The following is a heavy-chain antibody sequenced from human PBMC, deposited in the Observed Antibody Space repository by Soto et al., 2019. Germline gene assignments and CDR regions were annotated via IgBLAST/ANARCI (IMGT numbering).Heavy chain of an antibody. CDR3: AKEREYYDFWSGYSNWRNYYYYGMDV. V-gene: IGHV3-23*01. CDR1: GFTFSIYA. CDR2: ISGSGGST. D-gene: IGHD3-3*01. Sequence: GGSLRLSCAASGFTFSIYAMSWVRHAPGKGLEWVSTISGSGGSTYYADSVKGRFTISRDNSKNTLYLQMNSLRAEDTAVYYCAKEREYYDFWSGYSNWRNYYYYGMDVWGQGTTVTVSS. J-gene: IGHJ6*02.